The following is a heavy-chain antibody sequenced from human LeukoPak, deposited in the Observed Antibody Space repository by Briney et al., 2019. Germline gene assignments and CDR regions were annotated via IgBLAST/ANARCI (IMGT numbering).Heavy chain of an antibody. CDR3: ARAVRYYYDSSGYPLHFDY. CDR2: IYYSGST. D-gene: IGHD3-22*01. CDR1: Y. Sequence: YWSWIXXPPGKGLEWIGYIYYSGSTNYNPSLKSRVTISVDTSKNQFSLKLSSVTAADTAVYYCARAVRYYYDSSGYPLHFDYWGQGTLVTVSS. V-gene: IGHV4-59*01. J-gene: IGHJ4*02.